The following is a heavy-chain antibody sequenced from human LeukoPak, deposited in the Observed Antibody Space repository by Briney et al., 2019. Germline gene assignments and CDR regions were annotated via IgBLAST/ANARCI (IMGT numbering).Heavy chain of an antibody. CDR1: GGSFSGYY. D-gene: IGHD1-1*01. J-gene: IGHJ4*02. CDR3: ARGLDLDGLDS. CDR2: INHSGST. V-gene: IGHV4-34*01. Sequence: SETLSLTCAVYGGSFSGYYWSWIRQPPGKGLEWIGEINHSGSTNYNPSLKSRVTISIDTAKRQFSLRLTSLTAADTAVYYCARGLDLDGLDSWGQGTLVTVSS.